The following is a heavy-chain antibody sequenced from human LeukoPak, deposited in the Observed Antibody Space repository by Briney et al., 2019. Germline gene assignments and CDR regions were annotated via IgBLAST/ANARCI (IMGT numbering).Heavy chain of an antibody. V-gene: IGHV4-59*08. CDR2: IYYSGST. CDR3: ARHGSYSSGWYNERYYFDY. CDR1: GGSISSYY. J-gene: IGHJ4*02. Sequence: SETLSLTCTVSGGSISSYYWSWIRQPPGKGLEWIGYIYYSGSTNYNPSLKSRVTISVDTSKNQFSLKLSSVTAADTAAYYCARHGSYSSGWYNERYYFDYWGQGTLVTVSS. D-gene: IGHD6-19*01.